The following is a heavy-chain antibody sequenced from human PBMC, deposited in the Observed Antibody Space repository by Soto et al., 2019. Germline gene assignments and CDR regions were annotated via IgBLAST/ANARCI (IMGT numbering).Heavy chain of an antibody. Sequence: QVQLVESGGGLVKPGGSLRLSCAASGFTFSDYYMSWIRQAPGKGLEWVSYISSSSSYTNYADSVKGRFTISRDNAKNSLYLQMNSLRAEDTAVYYCARGPNELVPTLGYYYGMDVWGQGTTVTVSS. CDR1: GFTFSDYY. CDR3: ARGPNELVPTLGYYYGMDV. D-gene: IGHD1-1*01. CDR2: ISSSSSYT. V-gene: IGHV3-11*05. J-gene: IGHJ6*02.